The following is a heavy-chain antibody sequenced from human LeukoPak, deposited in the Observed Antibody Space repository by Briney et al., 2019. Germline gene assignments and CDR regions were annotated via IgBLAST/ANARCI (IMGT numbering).Heavy chain of an antibody. CDR2: IYPSDSYT. D-gene: IGHD2-15*01. CDR1: GYSFTSYW. J-gene: IGHJ4*02. CDR3: ASGVPGPNCSGGSCYSTSDY. V-gene: IGHV5-10-1*01. Sequence: GEALKISCKGSGYSFTSYWISWVRQLPGKGLEWMGRIYPSDSYTNYSPSFQGHVTISADKSISTAYLQWSSLKASDTAMYYCASGVPGPNCSGGSCYSTSDYWGQGTLVTVSS.